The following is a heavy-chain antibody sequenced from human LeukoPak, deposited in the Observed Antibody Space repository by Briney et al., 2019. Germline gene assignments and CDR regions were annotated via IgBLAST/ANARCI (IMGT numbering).Heavy chain of an antibody. D-gene: IGHD3-10*01. J-gene: IGHJ6*03. CDR3: ARSYNYYYMDV. V-gene: IGHV5-51*01. CDR1: GYILTNNW. Sequence: GESLKISCKVSGYILTNNWIGWVRQVPGKGLEWMGLIYPGYSDTRYSPSFQGQVTISADKSISTAYLHWSSLKASDTAMYYCARSYNYYYMDVWGKGTTVTVSS. CDR2: IYPGYSDT.